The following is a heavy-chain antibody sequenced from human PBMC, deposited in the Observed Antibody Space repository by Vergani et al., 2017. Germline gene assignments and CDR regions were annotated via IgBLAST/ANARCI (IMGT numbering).Heavy chain of an antibody. CDR2: ISGSGGST. V-gene: IGHV3-23*01. CDR1: GFTFSSYA. Sequence: EVQLLESGGGLVQPGGSLRLSCAASGFTFSSYAISWVRQAPGKGLEWVSAISGSGGSTYYADSVKGRFTISRDNSKNTLYLQMNSLRAEDTAVYYCAKDLVLTPLYYYYGMDVWGQGTTVTVSS. J-gene: IGHJ6*02. CDR3: AKDLVLTPLYYYYGMDV. D-gene: IGHD3-22*01.